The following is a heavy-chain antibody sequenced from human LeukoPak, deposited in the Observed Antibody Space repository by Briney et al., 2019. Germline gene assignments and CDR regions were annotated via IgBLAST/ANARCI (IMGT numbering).Heavy chain of an antibody. CDR3: ARDRSYIGLDI. J-gene: IGHJ3*02. Sequence: GGSLRLSCAASGFTFEKHGMSWVRQAPGKGLEWVSGLNWNGGSTGYADSVKGRFTISRDNAKKSLYLQMNSLRAEDSAFYYCARDRSYIGLDIWGQGTMVTVSS. CDR1: GFTFEKHG. V-gene: IGHV3-20*04. CDR2: LNWNGGST. D-gene: IGHD1-26*01.